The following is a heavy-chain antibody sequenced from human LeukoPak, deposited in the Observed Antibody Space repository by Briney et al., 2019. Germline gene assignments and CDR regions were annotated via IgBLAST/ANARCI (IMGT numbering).Heavy chain of an antibody. J-gene: IGHJ4*02. CDR2: SEYSGTTS. Sequence: GGSLRLSCAASGFTFSSYSMNWVRQAPGKGLEWVSYSEYSGTTSYYADYVKGRFTGSRDNAKNSLYLQLSSLRDEDTAVYYCARILGFTLDYWGQGTLVTVPS. V-gene: IGHV3-48*02. CDR1: GFTFSSYS. CDR3: ARILGFTLDY.